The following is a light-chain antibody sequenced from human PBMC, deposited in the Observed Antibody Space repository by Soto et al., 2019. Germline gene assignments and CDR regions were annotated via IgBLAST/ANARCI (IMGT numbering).Light chain of an antibody. V-gene: IGLV1-47*01. CDR3: AACDARPSGPV. J-gene: IGLJ3*02. CDR2: RNN. CDR1: SSNIGNNN. Sequence: QPALTQPPSASGTPGQGVTISCSGSSSNIGNNNVYWYQQLPGTAPKLLIYRNNQRPSGVPDRFSASKSATSASLAISGLRSEDEAAYYCAACDARPSGPVFGGGTKVTVL.